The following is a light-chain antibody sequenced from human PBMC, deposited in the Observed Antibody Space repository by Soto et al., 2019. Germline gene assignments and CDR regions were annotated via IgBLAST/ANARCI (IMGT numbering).Light chain of an antibody. Sequence: EIVMTQSPATLSVSPGERATLSCRSIQSFSSNLAWYQQKPGQAPRLLIYGASTRATGVPARFSGSGSGTEFTLTISSLQSEDFAVYYCQQYNNWPRTFGQGTRLEIK. CDR1: QSFSSN. V-gene: IGKV3-15*01. J-gene: IGKJ5*01. CDR2: GAS. CDR3: QQYNNWPRT.